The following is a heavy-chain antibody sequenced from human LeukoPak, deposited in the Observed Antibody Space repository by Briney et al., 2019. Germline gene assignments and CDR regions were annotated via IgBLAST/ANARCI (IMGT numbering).Heavy chain of an antibody. CDR1: GYSFTTYW. CDR2: IYPDDSDT. D-gene: IGHD1-26*01. J-gene: IGHJ5*02. Sequence: GESLNISCETSGYSFTTYWIGWVRQMPGTGLEWVGAIYPDDSDTRYSPSFQGQVTISADKSISTAYLQWSSLKASDTAMYYCARHGAPPKGFDPWGQGTLVTVSS. V-gene: IGHV5-51*01. CDR3: ARHGAPPKGFDP.